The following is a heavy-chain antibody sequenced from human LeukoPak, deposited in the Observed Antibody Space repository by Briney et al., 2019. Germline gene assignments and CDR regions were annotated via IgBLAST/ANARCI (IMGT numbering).Heavy chain of an antibody. Sequence: GGSLRLSCVASGFTFATSWMTWVRQAPGKGLEWVANIKQDGTEKYYVDSVRGRFTISRDNAKNSLYLQMNSLSAEDTAVYYCVREGDGSSSHWSPGRLDPWGQGTLVTVSS. CDR2: IKQDGTEK. CDR1: GFTFATSW. J-gene: IGHJ5*02. CDR3: VREGDGSSSHWSPGRLDP. V-gene: IGHV3-7*01. D-gene: IGHD2-2*01.